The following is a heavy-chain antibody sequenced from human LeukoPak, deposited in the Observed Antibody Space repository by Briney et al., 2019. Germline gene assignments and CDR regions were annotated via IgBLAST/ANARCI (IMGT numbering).Heavy chain of an antibody. CDR3: ARDTSGSGSSY. V-gene: IGHV4-4*07. CDR2: IYTSGSS. D-gene: IGHD3-10*01. Sequence: SETLSLTCTVSGDSIRSNYWSWIRQPAGKGLEWIGRIYTSGSSNYNPSLKSRLTMSVDTSKNQLSLKLSSVTAADTAVYYCARDTSGSGSSYWGQGTLVTVSS. CDR1: GDSIRSNY. J-gene: IGHJ4*02.